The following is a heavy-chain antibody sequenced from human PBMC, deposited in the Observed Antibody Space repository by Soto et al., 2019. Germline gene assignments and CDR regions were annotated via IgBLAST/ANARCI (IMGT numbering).Heavy chain of an antibody. CDR2: INSDGSST. CDR3: AVAVAGPTAIGY. V-gene: IGHV3-74*01. D-gene: IGHD6-19*01. Sequence: GGSLSLSCAASGFTLSSYWMHWVRQVPGKGLVWVSRINSDGSSTTYADSVKGRFTISRDNAKNTLYLQMNSLRAEDTAVYYSAVAVAGPTAIGYWGQGTLVTVSS. J-gene: IGHJ4*02. CDR1: GFTLSSYW.